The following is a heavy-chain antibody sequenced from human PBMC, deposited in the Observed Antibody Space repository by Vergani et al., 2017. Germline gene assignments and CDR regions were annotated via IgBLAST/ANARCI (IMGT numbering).Heavy chain of an antibody. D-gene: IGHD6-6*01. V-gene: IGHV4-59*12. CDR3: ARVRWSSSSVNWFDH. CDR1: GGSISSYY. Sequence: QVQLQESGPGLVKPSETLSLTCTVSGGSISSYYWSWIRQPPGKGLEWIGYIYYSGSTYYNPSLKSRVTISVDTSKNQFSLKLSSVTAADTAVYYCARVRWSSSSVNWFDHWGQGTLVTVSS. J-gene: IGHJ5*02. CDR2: IYYSGST.